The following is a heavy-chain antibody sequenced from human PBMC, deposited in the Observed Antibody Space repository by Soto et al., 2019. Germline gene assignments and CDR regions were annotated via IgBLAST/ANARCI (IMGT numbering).Heavy chain of an antibody. J-gene: IGHJ6*02. V-gene: IGHV4-30-4*02. CDR2: IHHAGPT. CDR1: GGSITTIDYY. D-gene: IGHD3-10*01. Sequence: SETLSLTCTVSGGSITTIDYYWTWIRQLPGEGLEWIAYIHHAGPTYYNPSLQTAYLQWGSLKASDSALYYCARGKYSSPRGGLDVWGQGTPVTVSS. CDR3: DV.